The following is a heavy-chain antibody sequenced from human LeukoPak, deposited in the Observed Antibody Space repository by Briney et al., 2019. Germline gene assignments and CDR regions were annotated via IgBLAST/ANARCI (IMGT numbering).Heavy chain of an antibody. CDR3: AREWEKGIAAKDGMDV. CDR1: GFTFSSYG. Sequence: PGGSLRLSCAASGFTFSSYGMHWVRQAPGKGLEWVAVISYDGSNKYYADSVKGRFTISRDNSKNTLCLQMNSLRAEDTAVYYCAREWEKGIAAKDGMDVWGQGTTVTVS. D-gene: IGHD6-13*01. V-gene: IGHV3-30*04. CDR2: ISYDGSNK. J-gene: IGHJ6*02.